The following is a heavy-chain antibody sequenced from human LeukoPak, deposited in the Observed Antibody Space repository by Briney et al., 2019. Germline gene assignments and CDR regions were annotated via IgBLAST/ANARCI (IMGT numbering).Heavy chain of an antibody. CDR2: IYSSGNT. J-gene: IGHJ4*02. V-gene: IGHV4-4*07. Sequence: SETLSLACTVSGGSISSYDCNWIRQPAGKGLEWIGRIYSSGNTNYNPSLKSRVTMSVDTSKNQFSLKLSSVTAADTAVYYCASYSWSYAYYNYWGQGTLVTVSS. D-gene: IGHD1-26*01. CDR1: GGSISSYD. CDR3: ASYSWSYAYYNY.